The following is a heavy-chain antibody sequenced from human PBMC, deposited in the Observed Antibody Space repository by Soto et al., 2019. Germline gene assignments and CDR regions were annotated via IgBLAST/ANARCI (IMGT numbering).Heavy chain of an antibody. Sequence: QVQLVESGGGVVPPGGSLRVSCVASGFTFSSYNMHWVRQAPGEGLEWVAVISFDGANTFYADSVKGRFTISRDISRETLDLQMSSLRDEDTAIYYCARAGYNRGGFDYWGQGPLVTVSS. V-gene: IGHV3-30-3*01. CDR1: GFTFSSYN. CDR2: ISFDGANT. J-gene: IGHJ4*02. CDR3: ARAGYNRGGFDY. D-gene: IGHD3-10*01.